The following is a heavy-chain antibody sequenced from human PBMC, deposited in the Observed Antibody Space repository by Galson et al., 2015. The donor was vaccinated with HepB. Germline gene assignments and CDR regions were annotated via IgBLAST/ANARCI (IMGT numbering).Heavy chain of an antibody. CDR2: ISYDGSNK. CDR1: GFTFSSYA. CDR3: AREMITFGGVRRESYFDY. V-gene: IGHV3-30*04. Sequence: SLRLSCAASGFTFSSYAMHWVRQAPGKGLEWVAVISYDGSNKYYADSVKGRFTISRDNSKNTLYLQMNSLRAEDTAVYYCAREMITFGGVRRESYFDYWGQGTLVTVSS. J-gene: IGHJ4*02. D-gene: IGHD3-16*01.